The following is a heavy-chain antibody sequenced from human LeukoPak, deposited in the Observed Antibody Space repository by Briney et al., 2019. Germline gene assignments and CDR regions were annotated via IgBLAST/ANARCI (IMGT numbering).Heavy chain of an antibody. CDR1: GYTFTSYG. J-gene: IGHJ3*02. Sequence: ASVKVSCKASGYTFTSYGIRWVRPAPGQGLEWMGWISAYNGNTNYAQKLQGRVTMTTDTSTSTAYMELRSLRSDDTAVYYCARVGGGVTMIAFDIWGQGTMVTVSS. CDR3: ARVGGGVTMIAFDI. D-gene: IGHD3-22*01. CDR2: ISAYNGNT. V-gene: IGHV1-18*01.